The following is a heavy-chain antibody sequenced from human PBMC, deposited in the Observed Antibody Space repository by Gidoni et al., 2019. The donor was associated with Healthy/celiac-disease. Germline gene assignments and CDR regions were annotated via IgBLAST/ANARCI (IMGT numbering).Heavy chain of an antibody. D-gene: IGHD6-19*01. J-gene: IGHJ5*02. CDR3: AKGVAVAALLDNWFDP. CDR1: GFPFSSYA. V-gene: IGHV3-23*01. CDR2: ISGSGGST. Sequence: EVQLLESGGGLVQPGGSLSLSCAASGFPFSSYAMSWVRQAPGKGLEWVSAISGSGGSTYYADSVKGRFTISRDNSKNTLYLQMNSLRAEDTAVYYCAKGVAVAALLDNWFDPWGQGTLVTVSS.